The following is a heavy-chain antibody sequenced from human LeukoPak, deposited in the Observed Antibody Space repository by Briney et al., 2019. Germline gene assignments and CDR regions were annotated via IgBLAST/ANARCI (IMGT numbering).Heavy chain of an antibody. Sequence: PSQTLSLTCTVSGGSISSGDYYWSWIRQPPGKGLEWIGYIYYSGSTYYNPSLKSRVTISVDTSKNQFSLKLSSVTAADTAVYYCGRAFGGYGSGFGAFYFLGQGTIVTVFS. CDR1: GGSISSGDYY. CDR2: IYYSGST. CDR3: GRAFGGYGSGFGAFYF. V-gene: IGHV4-30-4*01. D-gene: IGHD5-12*01. J-gene: IGHJ3*01.